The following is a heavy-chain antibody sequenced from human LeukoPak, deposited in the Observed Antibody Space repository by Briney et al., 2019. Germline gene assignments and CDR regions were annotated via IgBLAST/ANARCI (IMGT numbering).Heavy chain of an antibody. D-gene: IGHD6-19*01. CDR3: AKEDSSGWYYFDY. CDR2: IRYDGSIK. CDR1: GFTFSSYG. Sequence: QAGGSLRLSCAASGFTFSSYGMHWVRQAPGKGLEWVAFIRYDGSIKYYADSVKGRFTISRDNSKNTLYLQMNSLRAEDTAVYYCAKEDSSGWYYFDYRGQGTLVTVSS. V-gene: IGHV3-30*02. J-gene: IGHJ4*02.